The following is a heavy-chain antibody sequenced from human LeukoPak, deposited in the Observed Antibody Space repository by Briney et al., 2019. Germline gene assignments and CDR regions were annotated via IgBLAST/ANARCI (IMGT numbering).Heavy chain of an antibody. V-gene: IGHV3-7*01. CDR2: IKQDGSEK. J-gene: IGHJ4*02. D-gene: IGHD3-22*01. Sequence: GGSLRLSCAASGFTFSSYWMSWVRQAPGKGLEWVANIKQDGSEKYYVDSVKGRFTISRDKAKNSLYLQMNSLRAEDTAVYYCARSPPEANYYDSSGFDYWGQGTLVTVSS. CDR3: ARSPPEANYYDSSGFDY. CDR1: GFTFSSYW.